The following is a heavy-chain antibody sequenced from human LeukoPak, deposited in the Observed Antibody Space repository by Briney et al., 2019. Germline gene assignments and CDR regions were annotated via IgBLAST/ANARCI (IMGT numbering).Heavy chain of an antibody. Sequence: SESLSLTCAVYGGSWSGYYWSWVRQPPGKGLEWIGEINHSGSTNYNPSLKSRVTISVDTSKNQFSLKLSSVTAADTAVYYCARVRGHIFGLDSWGQGTLVPVSS. J-gene: IGHJ5*02. CDR1: GGSWSGYY. V-gene: IGHV4-34*01. CDR2: INHSGST. D-gene: IGHD5-18*01. CDR3: ARVRGHIFGLDS.